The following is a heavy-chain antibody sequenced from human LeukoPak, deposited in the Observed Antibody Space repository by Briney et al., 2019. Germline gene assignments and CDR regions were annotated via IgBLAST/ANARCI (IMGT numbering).Heavy chain of an antibody. D-gene: IGHD6-13*01. CDR3: ARRGAAGTYYFDY. V-gene: IGHV3-74*01. Sequence: GGSLRLSCAASGFTFSSYWMHWVRQAPGKGLVWVSRISSDGSTTNYAGSVKGRFTISRDNSKNTLYLQTNSLRAEDTAVYYCARRGAAGTYYFDYWGQGTLVTVSS. J-gene: IGHJ4*02. CDR2: ISSDGSTT. CDR1: GFTFSSYW.